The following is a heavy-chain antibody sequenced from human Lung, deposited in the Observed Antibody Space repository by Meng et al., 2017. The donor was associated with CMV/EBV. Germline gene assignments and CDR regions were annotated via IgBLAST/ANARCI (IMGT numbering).Heavy chain of an antibody. J-gene: IGHJ3*02. D-gene: IGHD2-2*01. CDR1: GFTFSTYS. Sequence: SXAASGFTFSTYSMNWVRQAPGKGLEWVSFITSSSSYIYYADSVRGRFTISRDNAKNSLYLQMNSLRAEDTAVYYCAIYCSTTTCPPGHDAFDIWXQGTMVTVSS. V-gene: IGHV3-21*01. CDR3: AIYCSTTTCPPGHDAFDI. CDR2: ITSSSSYI.